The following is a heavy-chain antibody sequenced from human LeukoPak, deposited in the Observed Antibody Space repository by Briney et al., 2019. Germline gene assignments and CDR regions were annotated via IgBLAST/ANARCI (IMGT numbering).Heavy chain of an antibody. CDR3: AGARGANYGSAVD. V-gene: IGHV3-20*04. J-gene: IGHJ1*01. CDR1: GFTFDNYA. CDR2: INWNGGST. D-gene: IGHD3-10*01. Sequence: RGSLRLSCAASGFTFDNYAMSWVRQAPGKGLDSVSGINWNGGSTGYADSVKGRFSISRDNSKYTLYLQMNSLRAEDKAVYYCAGARGANYGSAVDWGQGTLVTVSS.